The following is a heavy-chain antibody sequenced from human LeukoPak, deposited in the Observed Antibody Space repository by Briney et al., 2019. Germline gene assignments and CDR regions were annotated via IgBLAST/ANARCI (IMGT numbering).Heavy chain of an antibody. D-gene: IGHD4-11*01. Sequence: PGGSLRLSCAASGFTFSGYSMNWVRQAPGEGLEWVSYISSSSTTIYYADSVKGRFTISRDNAKNSLYLQMNSLRAEDTAVYYCARGAPGLHYRSIDYWGQGTLVTASS. CDR2: ISSSSTTI. CDR3: ARGAPGLHYRSIDY. CDR1: GFTFSGYS. J-gene: IGHJ4*02. V-gene: IGHV3-48*01.